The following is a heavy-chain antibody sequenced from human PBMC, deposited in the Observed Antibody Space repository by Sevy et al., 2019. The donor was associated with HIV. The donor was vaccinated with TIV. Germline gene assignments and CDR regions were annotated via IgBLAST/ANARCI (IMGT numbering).Heavy chain of an antibody. D-gene: IGHD3-22*01. Sequence: SETLSLTCTVSGDSISNYFWSWIRQPPGKGLEWLGYIHYSGITNYNPYLKSLITISVDTSKNQFSLKLKSVTAADTAVYYCAGDYYGSRPRGFEPWGQGTLVTASS. CDR3: AGDYYGSRPRGFEP. CDR1: GDSISNYF. J-gene: IGHJ5*02. V-gene: IGHV4-59*01. CDR2: IHYSGIT.